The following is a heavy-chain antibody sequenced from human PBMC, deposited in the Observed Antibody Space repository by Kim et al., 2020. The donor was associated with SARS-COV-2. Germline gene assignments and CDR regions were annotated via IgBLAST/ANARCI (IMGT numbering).Heavy chain of an antibody. V-gene: IGHV4-59*01. CDR2: IYYSGST. D-gene: IGHD1-26*01. Sequence: SETLSLTCTVSGGSISSYYWSWIRQPPGKGLEWIGYIYYSGSTNYNPSLKSRVTISVDTSKNQFSLKLSSVTAADTAVYYCARERAENGSYPDAFDIWGQGTMVTVSS. CDR3: ARERAENGSYPDAFDI. CDR1: GGSISSYY. J-gene: IGHJ3*02.